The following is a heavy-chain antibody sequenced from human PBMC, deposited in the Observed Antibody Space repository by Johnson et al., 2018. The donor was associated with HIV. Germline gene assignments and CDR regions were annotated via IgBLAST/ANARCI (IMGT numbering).Heavy chain of an antibody. V-gene: IGHV3-30*18. CDR3: AKSPLGRLREGAFDI. CDR2: ISYDGSNK. D-gene: IGHD7-27*01. Sequence: QVQLVESGGGVVQPGRSLRLSCAASGFTFNTYGMHWVRQAPGKGLEWVAVISYDGSNKYYTDSVKGRFTISRDNSKNTLYLQMNSLRAEDTAVYYCAKSPLGRLREGAFDIWGQGTMVTVSS. CDR1: GFTFNTYG. J-gene: IGHJ3*02.